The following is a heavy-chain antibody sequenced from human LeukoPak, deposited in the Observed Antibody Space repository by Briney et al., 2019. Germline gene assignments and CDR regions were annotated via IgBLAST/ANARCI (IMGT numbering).Heavy chain of an antibody. CDR1: GFIFSRNS. CDR2: ISDSGGST. V-gene: IGHV3-23*01. D-gene: IGHD2-8*01. Sequence: GGSLRLSCAASGFIFSRNSMNWVRQAPGKGLEWVSGISDSGGSTYYADSVKGRFTIVRDNSKNTLYVQMNSLRAEDTAVYYCAKDLMGAIDYWGQGTLVTVSS. J-gene: IGHJ4*02. CDR3: AKDLMGAIDY.